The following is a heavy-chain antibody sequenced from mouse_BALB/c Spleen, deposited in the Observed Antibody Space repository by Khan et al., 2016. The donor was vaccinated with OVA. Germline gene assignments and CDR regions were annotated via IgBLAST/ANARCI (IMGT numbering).Heavy chain of an antibody. CDR2: IWGDGST. Sequence: VQLQQSGPGLVAPSQSLSITCNVSGFFLTGYGVNWVRQPPGQGLEWLGMIWGDGSTDYNSANKSRMNLGKHNSKRQVFLKMNRLQTDDTAEYYCARAYNGNYMEAFDYWGHGTSVTVSS. J-gene: IGHJ4*01. V-gene: IGHV2-6-7*01. D-gene: IGHD2-10*01. CDR3: ARAYNGNYMEAFDY. CDR1: GFFLTGYG.